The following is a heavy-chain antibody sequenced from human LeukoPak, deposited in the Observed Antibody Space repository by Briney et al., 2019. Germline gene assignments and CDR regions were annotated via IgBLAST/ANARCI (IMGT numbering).Heavy chain of an antibody. Sequence: NPSETLSLTCAVYGGSFSGYYWSWIRQPPGKGLEWIGEINHSGSTNYNPSLKSRVTMSVRTSNNQFSLKLSSVTAADTAVYYCTRLWSTDCSGGSCPHQPNYWGQGILVTVSS. D-gene: IGHD2-15*01. CDR1: GGSFSGYY. J-gene: IGHJ4*02. CDR3: TRLWSTDCSGGSCPHQPNY. CDR2: INHSGST. V-gene: IGHV4-34*01.